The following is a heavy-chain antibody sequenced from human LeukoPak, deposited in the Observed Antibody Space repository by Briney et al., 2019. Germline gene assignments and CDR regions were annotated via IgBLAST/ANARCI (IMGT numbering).Heavy chain of an antibody. Sequence: LSLTCTVSGYSISSGYYWGWIRQPPGKGLEWVAYVSSSNSIINYADSVKGRFTIYRDTSQSSVFLQMNSLRAEDTAVYYCARDFRPGYRGTGESSLTWGPGQEGYYYYYMDVWGKGTTVTVSS. V-gene: IGHV3-11*06. D-gene: IGHD2-15*01. CDR1: GYSISSGYY. CDR3: ARDFRPGYRGTGESSLTWGPGQEGYYYYYMDV. CDR2: VSSSNSII. J-gene: IGHJ6*03.